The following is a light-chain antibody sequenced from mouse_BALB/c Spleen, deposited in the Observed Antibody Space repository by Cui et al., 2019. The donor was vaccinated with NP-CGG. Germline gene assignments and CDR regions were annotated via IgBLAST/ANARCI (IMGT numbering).Light chain of an antibody. CDR3: ALWYSNHWV. V-gene: IGLV1*01. CDR1: TGAVTTSNY. Sequence: VVTHDSALTHSPGETVTLTCRSSTGAVTTSNYANWVQEKPDHLFTGLIGGTNNRAPGVPARFSGSLIGDKAALTITGAQTEDEAIYFCALWYSNHWVFGGGTKLTVL. J-gene: IGLJ1*01. CDR2: GTN.